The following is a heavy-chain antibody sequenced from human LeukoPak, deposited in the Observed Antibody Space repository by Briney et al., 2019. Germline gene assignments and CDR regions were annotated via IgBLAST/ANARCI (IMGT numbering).Heavy chain of an antibody. CDR2: IKHNGGEK. CDR1: GFTFTDYF. V-gene: IGHV3-7*01. Sequence: GGSLRPSCVASGFTFTDYFMSWVRQAPGKGLEWVASIKHNGGEKYYVDSVKGRFTISRDNAKNTLYLQMNSLRAEDTAMYYCARDYGRSRDYGMDVWGQGTTVTVSS. J-gene: IGHJ6*02. CDR3: ARDYGRSRDYGMDV. D-gene: IGHD3-10*01.